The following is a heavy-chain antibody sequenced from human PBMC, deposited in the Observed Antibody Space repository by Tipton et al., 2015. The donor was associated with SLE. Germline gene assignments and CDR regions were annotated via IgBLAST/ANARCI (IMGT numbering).Heavy chain of an antibody. CDR2: IYTSGST. CDR3: ARGRFLEWLKVAMDV. V-gene: IGHV4-61*02. D-gene: IGHD3-3*01. J-gene: IGHJ6*02. CDR1: GGSISSGSYY. Sequence: TLSLTCTVSGGSISSGSYYWSWIRQPAGKGLEWIGRIYTSGSTNYNPSLKSRVTISVDTSKNQFSLKLSSVTAADTAVYYCARGRFLEWLKVAMDVWGQGTTVTVSS.